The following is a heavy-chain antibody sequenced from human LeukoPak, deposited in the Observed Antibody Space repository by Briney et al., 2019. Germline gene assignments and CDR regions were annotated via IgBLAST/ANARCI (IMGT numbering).Heavy chain of an antibody. D-gene: IGHD5-18*01. V-gene: IGHV1-46*01. CDR3: ARGPPYTAMVSHWFDP. Sequence: GASVKVSCKASGYTFTSYYMHWVRQAPGQGLEWMGIINPSGGSTSYAQKFQGRVTITADESTSTAYMELSSLRSEDTAVYYCARGPPYTAMVSHWFDPWGQGTLVTVSS. CDR2: INPSGGST. CDR1: GYTFTSYY. J-gene: IGHJ5*02.